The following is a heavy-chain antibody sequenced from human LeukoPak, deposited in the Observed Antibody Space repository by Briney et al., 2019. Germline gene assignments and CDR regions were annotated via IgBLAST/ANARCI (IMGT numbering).Heavy chain of an antibody. V-gene: IGHV4-34*01. J-gene: IGHJ5*02. D-gene: IGHD3-9*01. Sequence: PSGTLSLTCAVYGGSFSGYYWSWIRQPPWKGLEWIGEINHSGSTNYNPSLKSRVTISVDTSKNQFSLKLSSVTAADTAVYYSARGFKGAYYDILTGYLPYKWFDPWGQGTLVTVPS. CDR2: INHSGST. CDR3: ARGFKGAYYDILTGYLPYKWFDP. CDR1: GGSFSGYY.